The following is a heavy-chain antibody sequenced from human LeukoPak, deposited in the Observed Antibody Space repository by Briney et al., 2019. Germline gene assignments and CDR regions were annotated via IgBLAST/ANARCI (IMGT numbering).Heavy chain of an antibody. D-gene: IGHD3-10*01. CDR2: ISAYNGNT. V-gene: IGHV1-18*01. CDR3: ARFRYGSGSTVEYYFDY. J-gene: IGHJ4*02. Sequence: GASVKVSCKASGYTFTSYGISWVRQAPGQGLEWMGWISAYNGNTNYAQKLQGRVTMTTDTSTSTAYMELRSLRSDDTAVYYCARFRYGSGSTVEYYFDYWGQGTLVTVSS. CDR1: GYTFTSYG.